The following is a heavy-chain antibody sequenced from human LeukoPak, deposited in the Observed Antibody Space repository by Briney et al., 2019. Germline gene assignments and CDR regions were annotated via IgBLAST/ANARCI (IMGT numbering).Heavy chain of an antibody. Sequence: SETLSLTCSVSGGSISSDSYYWSWIRQPAGKGLEWIGRIYTSGSTNYNPSLKSRVTISVDTSKNQFSLNLASLTAADTAVYYCARRPIVGSKGFYFDPWGPGTLVTVSS. J-gene: IGHJ5*02. CDR1: GGSISSDSYY. D-gene: IGHD1-26*01. CDR2: IYTSGST. CDR3: ARRPIVGSKGFYFDP. V-gene: IGHV4-61*02.